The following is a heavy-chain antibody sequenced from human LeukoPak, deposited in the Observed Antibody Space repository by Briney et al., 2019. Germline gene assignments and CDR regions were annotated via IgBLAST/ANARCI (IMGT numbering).Heavy chain of an antibody. CDR1: GFTFSNYW. Sequence: GGSLRLFCAASGFTFSNYWMSWVRQAPGKGLECVADIKQDGTQKYYVDSVEGRFTISRDNAKNSLYLQMNSLRVEDTAVYYCARDCGSDCSQAFDIWGQGTMVTVSS. J-gene: IGHJ3*02. CDR2: IKQDGTQK. CDR3: ARDCGSDCSQAFDI. V-gene: IGHV3-7*05. D-gene: IGHD2-21*02.